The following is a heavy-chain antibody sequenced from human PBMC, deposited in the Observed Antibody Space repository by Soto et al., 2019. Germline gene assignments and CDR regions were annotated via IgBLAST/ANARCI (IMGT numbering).Heavy chain of an antibody. CDR2: ISYDGSNK. D-gene: IGHD4-17*01. CDR3: ATVGATGTTVTTFAFDI. J-gene: IGHJ3*02. CDR1: GFTFSSYA. V-gene: IGHV3-30-3*01. Sequence: QVQLVESGGGVVQPGRSLRLSCAASGFTFSSYAMHWVRQAPGKGLEWVAVISYDGSNKYYADSVKGRFTISRDNSKNTLYLQMNSLRAEDKAVYYCATVGATGTTVTTFAFDIWGQGTMVTVSS.